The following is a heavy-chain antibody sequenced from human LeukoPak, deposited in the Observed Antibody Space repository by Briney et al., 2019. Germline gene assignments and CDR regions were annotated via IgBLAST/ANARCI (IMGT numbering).Heavy chain of an antibody. CDR2: IWYDGSKK. CDR1: GFTFSSYG. Sequence: GSLRLSCAASGFTFSSYGMHWVRQAPGKGLEWVAVIWYDGSKKYYAASVKGRFTISRDNSKNTLNLQMNSLRAEDTAVYYCARDYSGWFGASDVWGQGTMVTVSS. V-gene: IGHV3-33*08. J-gene: IGHJ3*01. CDR3: ARDYSGWFGASDV. D-gene: IGHD6-19*01.